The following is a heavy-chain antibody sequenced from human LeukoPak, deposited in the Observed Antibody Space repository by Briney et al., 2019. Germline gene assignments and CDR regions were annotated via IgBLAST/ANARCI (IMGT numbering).Heavy chain of an antibody. CDR1: DDSISDYY. Sequence: PETLSLTCTVSDDSISDYYRGWIRQTPGKGLEWIGYFYNSGRFTYNPSLKSRVTISVDTSKNQFSLKLSSVTAADTAVYYCAREGVGATDYWGQGTLVTVSS. V-gene: IGHV4-59*01. D-gene: IGHD1-26*01. CDR3: AREGVGATDY. CDR2: FYNSGRF. J-gene: IGHJ4*02.